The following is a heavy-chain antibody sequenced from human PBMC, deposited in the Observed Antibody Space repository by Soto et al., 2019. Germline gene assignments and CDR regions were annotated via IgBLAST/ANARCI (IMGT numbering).Heavy chain of an antibody. J-gene: IGHJ6*02. CDR1: GGYFNNRQTLNSYP. Sequence: QVQVVQSGAEVKRPGSSVNVSCKASGGYFNNRQTLNSYPISWVRQAPGQGLEWMGGIIPLFGTTNYAQRFQGRVTIPPHKSRRTTNRELNNVTSDDAAAYYSARPRGGEIYYYYYAMDVWGQGTTVTVSS. CDR2: IIPLFGTT. CDR3: ARPRGGEIYYYYYAMDV. D-gene: IGHD3-16*01. V-gene: IGHV1-69*06.